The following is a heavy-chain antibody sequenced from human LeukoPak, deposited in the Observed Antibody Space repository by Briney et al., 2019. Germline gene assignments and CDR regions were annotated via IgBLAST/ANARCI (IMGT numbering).Heavy chain of an antibody. J-gene: IGHJ4*02. CDR2: INHSGST. D-gene: IGHD3-9*01. Sequence: SETLSLTCAVYGGSFSGYYWSWIRQPPGKGLEWIGEINHSGSTNYNPSLKSRVTVSVDTSKNQFSLKLSSVTAADTAVYYCARAVLRYFDYLGYWGQGTLVTVSS. CDR3: ARAVLRYFDYLGY. V-gene: IGHV4-34*01. CDR1: GGSFSGYY.